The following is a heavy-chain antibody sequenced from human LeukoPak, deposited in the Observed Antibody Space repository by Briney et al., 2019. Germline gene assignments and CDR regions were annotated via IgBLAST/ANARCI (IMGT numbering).Heavy chain of an antibody. V-gene: IGHV3-21*04. CDR1: GFTFSSYS. CDR3: AKGAQNYYDSSDE. J-gene: IGHJ4*02. D-gene: IGHD3-22*01. Sequence: PGGSLRLSCAASGFTFSSYSMNWVRQAPGKGLEWVSSISSSSSYIYYADSVKGRFTISRDNAKNSLYLQMNSLRAEDTALYYCAKGAQNYYDSSDEWGQGTLVTVSS. CDR2: ISSSSSYI.